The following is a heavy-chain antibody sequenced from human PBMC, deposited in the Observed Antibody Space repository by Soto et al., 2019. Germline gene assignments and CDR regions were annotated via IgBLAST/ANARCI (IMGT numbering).Heavy chain of an antibody. V-gene: IGHV3-30*18. J-gene: IGHJ5*02. D-gene: IGHD4-17*01. Sequence: QVQLVESGGGVVQPGRSLRLSCAASGFTFSSYGMHWVRQAPGKGLEWVAVISYDGNNKYYADSVKGRFTISRDNFKNTLYLQVSSLRAEDTALYYCAKYLLLNTVTTTGSWGQGTLVTVSS. CDR3: AKYLLLNTVTTTGS. CDR1: GFTFSSYG. CDR2: ISYDGNNK.